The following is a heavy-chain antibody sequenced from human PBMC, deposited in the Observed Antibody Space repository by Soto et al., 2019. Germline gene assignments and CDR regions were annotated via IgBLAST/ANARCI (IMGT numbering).Heavy chain of an antibody. CDR1: GGTFSSYA. J-gene: IGHJ6*02. CDR3: ARDPRNTSMAGYYYYGMDV. CDR2: IIPIFGTA. V-gene: IGHV1-69*01. Sequence: QVQLVQSGAEVKKPGSSVKVTCKASGGTFSSYAISWVRQAPGQGLEWMGGIIPIFGTANYAQKFQGRVTITADESTSTAYMELSSLRSEDTAVYYCARDPRNTSMAGYYYYGMDVWGPGTTVTVSS. D-gene: IGHD5-18*01.